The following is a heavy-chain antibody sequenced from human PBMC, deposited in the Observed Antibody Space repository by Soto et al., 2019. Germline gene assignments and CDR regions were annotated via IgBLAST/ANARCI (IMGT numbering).Heavy chain of an antibody. CDR2: IWYDGGNK. CDR1: GFNFSSYV. Sequence: QVQLVESGGGVVQPGRSLRLSCAASGFNFSSYVMHWVRQAPGKGLEWVAAIWYDGGNKYYADSVKGRFTISRDNSKKTLYLQMNSLRAEDTAVYYCARDGQWLPRDGLRSSYYFDYWGQGTLVTVSS. D-gene: IGHD6-19*01. J-gene: IGHJ4*02. V-gene: IGHV3-33*01. CDR3: ARDGQWLPRDGLRSSYYFDY.